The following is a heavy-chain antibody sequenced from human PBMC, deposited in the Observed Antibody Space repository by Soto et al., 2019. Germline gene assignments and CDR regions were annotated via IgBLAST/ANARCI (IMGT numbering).Heavy chain of an antibody. CDR2: ISSSSSTI. V-gene: IGHV3-48*02. CDR3: ARDGFGMVRGVTAFGWFDP. D-gene: IGHD3-10*01. Sequence: PGGSMRLSCAVSGFTFSSYSMNWVRQAPGKGLEWVSYISSSSSTIYYADSVKGRFTISRDNAKNSLYLQMNSLRDEDTAVYYCARDGFGMVRGVTAFGWFDPWGQGTLVTVSS. J-gene: IGHJ5*02. CDR1: GFTFSSYS.